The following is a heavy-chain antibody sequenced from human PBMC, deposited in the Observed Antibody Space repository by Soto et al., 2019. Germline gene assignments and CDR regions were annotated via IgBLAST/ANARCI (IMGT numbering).Heavy chain of an antibody. CDR3: HQLWFGELGPIDY. J-gene: IGHJ4*02. Sequence: GASVKVSCKASGGTFSSYTISWVRQAPGQGLEWMGRIIPILGIANYAQKFQGRVTITADKSTSTAYMELGSLRSEDTAVYYCHQLWFGELGPIDYWGQGTLVTVSS. D-gene: IGHD3-10*01. CDR2: IIPILGIA. V-gene: IGHV1-69*02. CDR1: GGTFSSYT.